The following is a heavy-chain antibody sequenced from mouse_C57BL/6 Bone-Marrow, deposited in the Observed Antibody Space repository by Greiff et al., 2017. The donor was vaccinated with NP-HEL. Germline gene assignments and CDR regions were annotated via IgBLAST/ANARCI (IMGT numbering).Heavy chain of an antibody. Sequence: VQLQQPGAELVRPGTSVKLSCKASGYTFTSYWMPWVTQSPGQGLEWIGVLDPSDGYTYYNQKFKGKATVTVDPSSSTAYMQLSSLTSEYSAVYYCARSYYDAIGAFDYWGQGTTLTVSS. D-gene: IGHD1-1*01. CDR1: GYTFTSYW. CDR2: LDPSDGYT. CDR3: ARSYYDAIGAFDY. V-gene: IGHV1-59*01. J-gene: IGHJ2*01.